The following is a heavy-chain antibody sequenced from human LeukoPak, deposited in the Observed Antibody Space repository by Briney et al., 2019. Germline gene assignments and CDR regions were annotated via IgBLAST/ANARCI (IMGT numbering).Heavy chain of an antibody. CDR2: MNPNSGDT. Sequence: ASVKVSCKASGYTFSSYDINWVRQAPGQGLEWMGWMNPNSGDTGYPQKFQGRVTMTRDTSITTAYMELSSLRSEDTAVYYCARSGFGSGISFDLWGQGTLVTVSS. CDR1: GYTFSSYD. V-gene: IGHV1-8*02. J-gene: IGHJ5*02. CDR3: ARSGFGSGISFDL. D-gene: IGHD3-10*01.